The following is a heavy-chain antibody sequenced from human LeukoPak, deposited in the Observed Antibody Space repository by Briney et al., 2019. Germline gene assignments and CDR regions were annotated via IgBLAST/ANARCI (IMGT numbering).Heavy chain of an antibody. J-gene: IGHJ6*02. CDR1: GFTFSTYD. CDR2: ISGSVGST. CDR3: ARDHSHTYYYDSSGYYYYGMDV. D-gene: IGHD3-22*01. V-gene: IGHV3-23*01. Sequence: GGSLRLSCAASGFTFSTYDMSWVRQAPGKGLEWVSGISGSVGSTYYADSVKGRFTISRDNAKNSLYLQMNSLRAEDTAVYYCARDHSHTYYYDSSGYYYYGMDVWGQGTTVTVSS.